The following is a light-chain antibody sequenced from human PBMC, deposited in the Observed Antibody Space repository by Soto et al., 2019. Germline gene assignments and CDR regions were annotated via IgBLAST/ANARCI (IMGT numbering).Light chain of an antibody. CDR1: QSISSY. V-gene: IGKV1-39*01. Sequence: DIQMTQSPSSLSASVGDRVTITCRASQSISSYLHWYQQKPGKAPKLLIYAASSLQSGVPSRFSGSGSGTDFTLTISSLQPADFATYYCQQSYNTPWTFGQGTKVEIK. CDR2: AAS. CDR3: QQSYNTPWT. J-gene: IGKJ1*01.